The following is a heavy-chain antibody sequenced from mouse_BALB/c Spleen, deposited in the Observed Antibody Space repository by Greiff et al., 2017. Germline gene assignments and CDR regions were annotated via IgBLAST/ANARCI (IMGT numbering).Heavy chain of an antibody. CDR3: ARRGHREDYWYFDV. CDR2: IDPFNGGT. J-gene: IGHJ1*01. D-gene: IGHD3-1*01. Sequence: EVQLQQSGPELMKPGASVKISCKASGYSFTSYYMHWVKQSHGKSLEWIGYIDPFNGGTSYNQKFKGKATLTVDKSSSTAYMHLSSLTSEDSAVYYCARRGHREDYWYFDVWGAGTTVTVSS. V-gene: IGHV1-28*01. CDR1: GYSFTSYY.